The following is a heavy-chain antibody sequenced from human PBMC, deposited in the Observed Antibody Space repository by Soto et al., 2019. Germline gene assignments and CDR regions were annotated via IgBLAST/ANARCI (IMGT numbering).Heavy chain of an antibody. J-gene: IGHJ6*02. CDR2: ISYDGSNK. Sequence: LRLSCAASGFTFSSYGMHWVRQAPGKGLEWVAVISYDGSNKYYADSVKGRFTISRDNSKNTLYLQMNSLRAEDTAVYYCAKDLSYYGSDRNPYYYYYGMDVWAQGNTVTVSS. CDR1: GFTFSSYG. D-gene: IGHD3-10*01. V-gene: IGHV3-30*18. CDR3: AKDLSYYGSDRNPYYYYYGMDV.